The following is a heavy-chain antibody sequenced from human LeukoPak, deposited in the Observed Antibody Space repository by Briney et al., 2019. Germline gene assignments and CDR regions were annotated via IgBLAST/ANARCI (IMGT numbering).Heavy chain of an antibody. CDR3: ARTTSFTASGYDY. CDR2: INPSTDDR. CDR1: GYTFTSYH. D-gene: IGHD6-25*01. J-gene: IGHJ4*02. Sequence: ASVKVSCKASGYTFTSYHINWVRQAPGQGLEWMGWINPSTDDRGYAQKFQGRLIITSDTSISTAYMELGSPRSEDTAVYFCARTTSFTASGYDYWGQGTLVTVSS. V-gene: IGHV1-8*03.